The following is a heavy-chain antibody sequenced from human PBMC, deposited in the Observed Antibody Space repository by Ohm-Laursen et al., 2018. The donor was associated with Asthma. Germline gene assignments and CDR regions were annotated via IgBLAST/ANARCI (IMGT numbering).Heavy chain of an antibody. CDR3: AKLGPYDSSGYPPPDY. Sequence: SLRLSCAASGFTFSSYGMHWVRQAPGKGLEWVAVISYDGSNKYYADSVKGRFTISRDNSKNTLYLQMNSLRAEDTAVYYCAKLGPYDSSGYPPPDYWGQGTLVTVSS. J-gene: IGHJ4*02. V-gene: IGHV3-30*18. CDR1: GFTFSSYG. CDR2: ISYDGSNK. D-gene: IGHD3-22*01.